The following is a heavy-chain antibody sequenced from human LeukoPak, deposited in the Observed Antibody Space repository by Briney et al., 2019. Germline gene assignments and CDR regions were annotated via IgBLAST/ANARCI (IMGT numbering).Heavy chain of an antibody. D-gene: IGHD2-2*01. Sequence: GGSLRLSCAASGFTSSDYTMNWVRQFSGKGLEWVSGISVSDDSTYYADSVKGRFTISRDTSNNMLYLQMNSLRAEDTAVYYCARDRYCVSTNCPYDCWGQGTPVTVSS. CDR1: GFTSSDYT. J-gene: IGHJ4*02. CDR2: ISVSDDST. V-gene: IGHV3-23*01. CDR3: ARDRYCVSTNCPYDC.